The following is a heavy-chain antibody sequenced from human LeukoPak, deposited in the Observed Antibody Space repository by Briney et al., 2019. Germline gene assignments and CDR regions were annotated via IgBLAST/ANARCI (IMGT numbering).Heavy chain of an antibody. CDR2: IYYSGNT. CDR1: GGSISSSNYY. V-gene: IGHV4-39*07. Sequence: SETLSLTCTVSGGSISSSNYYWGWIRQPPGKGLEWIGSIYYSGNTYYNPSLKSRVTISVDTSKNQFSLTLNSVTAADTAIYYCAGPTRAPKFWGQGTLVTVSS. CDR3: AGPTRAPKF. J-gene: IGHJ1*01.